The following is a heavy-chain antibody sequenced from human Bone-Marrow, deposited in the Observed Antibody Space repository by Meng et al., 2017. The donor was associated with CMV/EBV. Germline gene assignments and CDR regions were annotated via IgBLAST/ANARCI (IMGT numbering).Heavy chain of an antibody. V-gene: IGHV1-69*02. CDR1: GGTFSSYT. CDR2: IIPILGIA. CDR3: ANGRAYCSSTSCYVYYYYGMDV. J-gene: IGHJ6*02. Sequence: SVKVSCKASGGTFSSYTISWVRQAPGQGLEWMGRIIPILGIANYAQKFQGRVTITADKSTSTAYMELSSLRSEDTAVYYCANGRAYCSSTSCYVYYYYGMDVWGQGTTVTVSS. D-gene: IGHD2-2*01.